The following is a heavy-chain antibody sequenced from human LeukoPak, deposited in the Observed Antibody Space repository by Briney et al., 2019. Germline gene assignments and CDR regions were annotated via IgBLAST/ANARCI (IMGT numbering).Heavy chain of an antibody. V-gene: IGHV3-21*01. CDR3: AREKLKEGFDY. Sequence: GRSLRLSCAASGFTFSSYSMNWVRQAPGKGLEWVSSISSSSSYIYYADSVKGRFTISRDNAKNSLNLQMNSLRAEDTAVYYCAREKLKEGFDYWGQGTLVTVSS. CDR1: GFTFSSYS. J-gene: IGHJ4*02. CDR2: ISSSSSYI.